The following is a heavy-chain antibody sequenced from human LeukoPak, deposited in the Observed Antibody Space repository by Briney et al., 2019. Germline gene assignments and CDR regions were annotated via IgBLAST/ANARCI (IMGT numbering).Heavy chain of an antibody. J-gene: IGHJ4*02. CDR2: ILAGGSNT. V-gene: IGHV3-21*01. D-gene: IGHD5-12*01. CDR1: GFIFGGFA. Sequence: GGSLRLSCAASGFIFGGFAMAWVRQTPGKGLEWVSGILAGGSNTYYADSVKGRFTISRDNAKNSLYLQMNSLRAEDTAVYYCARQVGYSGYDFDYWGQGTLVTVSS. CDR3: ARQVGYSGYDFDY.